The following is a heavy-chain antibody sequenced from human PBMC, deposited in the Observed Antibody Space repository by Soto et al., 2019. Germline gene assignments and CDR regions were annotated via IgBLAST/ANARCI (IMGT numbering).Heavy chain of an antibody. D-gene: IGHD3-10*01. J-gene: IGHJ6*02. Sequence: PSETLSLTCTVSGGSISSYYWSWIRQPPGKGLEWIGYIYYSGSTNYNPSLKSRVTISVDTSKNQFSLKLSSVTAADTAVYYCARHLPFYGSGSYYIYLGPYYYGMDVWGQGTTVTVSS. CDR1: GGSISSYY. CDR2: IYYSGST. V-gene: IGHV4-59*08. CDR3: ARHLPFYGSGSYYIYLGPYYYGMDV.